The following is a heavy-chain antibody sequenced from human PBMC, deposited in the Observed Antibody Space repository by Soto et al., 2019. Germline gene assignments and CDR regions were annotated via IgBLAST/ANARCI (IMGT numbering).Heavy chain of an antibody. CDR3: ARARFRRTWFAP. J-gene: IGHJ5*02. V-gene: IGHV1-8*01. CDR2: MNPDSGNT. Sequence: QVQLVQSGAEVKKPGASVKVSCKASGYTFTNYDIHWVRQATGQGLEWMGWMNPDSGNTGQSKQFRGRVTMTRDTSISTASMEMSSLRSEDTVVYYCARARFRRTWFAPWGQGTLVTVSS. D-gene: IGHD3-16*01. CDR1: GYTFTNYD.